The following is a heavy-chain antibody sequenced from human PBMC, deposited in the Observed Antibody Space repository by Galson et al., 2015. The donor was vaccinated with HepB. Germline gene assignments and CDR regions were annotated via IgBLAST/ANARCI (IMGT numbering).Heavy chain of an antibody. CDR3: ASGVAAFDI. CDR2: IYHSGTT. Sequence: TLSLTCTVSGGSISSDDYSWSWIRQPPGTGLEWIGYIYHSGTTYYNPSLKSRVTISVDRSKNQFSLKLSSVTAADTAVYYCASGVAAFDIWGQGTMVTVSS. J-gene: IGHJ3*02. CDR1: GGSISSDDYS. V-gene: IGHV4-30-2*01. D-gene: IGHD3-10*01.